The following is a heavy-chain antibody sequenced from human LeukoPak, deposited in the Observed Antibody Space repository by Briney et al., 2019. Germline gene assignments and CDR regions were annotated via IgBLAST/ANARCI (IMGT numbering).Heavy chain of an antibody. D-gene: IGHD3-9*01. CDR1: GGSISSYY. V-gene: IGHV4-59*01. Sequence: TETLSLTCTVSGGSISSYYWSWIRQPPGKGLEWIGYIYYSGSTNYNPSLKSRVTISVDTSKNQFSLKLSSVTAADTAVYYCARTILTGWSPFDYWGQGTLVTVSS. J-gene: IGHJ4*02. CDR2: IYYSGST. CDR3: ARTILTGWSPFDY.